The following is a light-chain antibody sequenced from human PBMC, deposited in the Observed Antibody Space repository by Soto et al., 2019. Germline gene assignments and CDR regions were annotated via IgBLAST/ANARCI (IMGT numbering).Light chain of an antibody. CDR1: SSDVGAYNY. CDR3: CSYVGPYTHVV. V-gene: IGLV2-11*01. Sequence: QSALTQPRSVSGSPGQSVTISCTGTSSDVGAYNYVSWYQHHPGKAPKVMISNVSERPSGVPDRFSGSKSGNTASLTISGLQAEDEADYYCCSYVGPYTHVVFGGGTKLTVL. J-gene: IGLJ2*01. CDR2: NVS.